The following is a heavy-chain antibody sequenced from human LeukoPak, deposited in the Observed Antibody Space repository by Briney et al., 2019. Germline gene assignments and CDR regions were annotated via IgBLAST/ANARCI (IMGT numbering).Heavy chain of an antibody. D-gene: IGHD2-15*01. CDR1: GGSISSSSYY. Sequence: SEALSLTCTVSGGSISSSSYYWGWIRQPPGKGLEWIGSIYYSGSTPYNPSLKSRVTISVDTSKNQFSLKLSSVTAADAAVYYCARRWYLYYFDYWGQGTLVTVSS. CDR3: ARRWYLYYFDY. J-gene: IGHJ4*02. CDR2: IYYSGST. V-gene: IGHV4-39*07.